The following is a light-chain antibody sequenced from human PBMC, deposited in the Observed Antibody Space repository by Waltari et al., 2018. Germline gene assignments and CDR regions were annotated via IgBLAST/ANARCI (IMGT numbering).Light chain of an antibody. CDR2: DTN. V-gene: IGLV7-46*01. J-gene: IGLJ3*02. CDR1: TGXXXXGXX. Sequence: QAVVTQEPSLTVSPGGTVTLTCGPSTGXXXXGXXPYWFQQQPGQVPGTLIYDTNNNRSWTPARFSGSLLGGKAALTLSGAQPEDEADYYCLVWYSGARWVFGGGTKLSVL. CDR3: LVWYSGARWV.